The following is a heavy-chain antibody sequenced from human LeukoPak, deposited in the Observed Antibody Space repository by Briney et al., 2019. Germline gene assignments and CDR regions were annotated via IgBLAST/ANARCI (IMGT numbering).Heavy chain of an antibody. D-gene: IGHD3-9*01. J-gene: IGHJ6*02. CDR2: IFSRGTT. CDR3: ARGRYDNLTGHLARLDV. CDR1: GGSMKTFY. V-gene: IGHV4-4*07. Sequence: PSVTLSLTCTVSGGSMKTFYWSWIRQPAGKGLEWVGRIFSRGTTNYNPSLKSRVTVSLDTSKNQFSLKLSSVTAADTAVYYCARGRYDNLTGHLARLDVWGQGTTVIVSS.